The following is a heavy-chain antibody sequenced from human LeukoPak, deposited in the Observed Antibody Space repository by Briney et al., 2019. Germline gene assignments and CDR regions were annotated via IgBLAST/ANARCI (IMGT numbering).Heavy chain of an antibody. D-gene: IGHD3-10*02. CDR2: ISSSCSTI. CDR3: AELGITMIGGV. Sequence: GGSLRLSCAASGFTFSDYYMSWIRQAPGKGLEVVSYISSSCSTIYYADSVKGRFTISRDNAKNSLYLQMNSLRAEDPAVYYCAELGITMIGGVWGKGTTVTISS. CDR1: GFTFSDYY. J-gene: IGHJ6*04. V-gene: IGHV3-11*04.